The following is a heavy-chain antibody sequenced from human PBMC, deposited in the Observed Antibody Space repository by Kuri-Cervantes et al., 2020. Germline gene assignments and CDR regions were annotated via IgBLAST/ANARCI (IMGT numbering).Heavy chain of an antibody. J-gene: IGHJ4*02. V-gene: IGHV3-23*01. CDR3: AKELYYYDSSGYYPFDY. D-gene: IGHD3-22*01. Sequence: GESLKISCAASGFTFSSYAMSWVRQAPGKGLEWVSAISGSGGSTYYADSVKGRFTIPRDNSKNTLYLQMNSLIAEATAVYYCAKELYYYDSSGYYPFDYWGQGTLVTVSS. CDR1: GFTFSSYA. CDR2: ISGSGGST.